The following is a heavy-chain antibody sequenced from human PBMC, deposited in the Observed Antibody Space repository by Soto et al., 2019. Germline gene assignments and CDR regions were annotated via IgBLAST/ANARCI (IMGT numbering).Heavy chain of an antibody. CDR1: GGSFSGYY. V-gene: IGHV4-34*01. Sequence: QVQLQQWGAGLLKPSETLSLTCAVYGGSFSGYYWSWIRQPPGKGLEWIGEINHSGSTNYNPSLKSGSTISVNPSKNQFSLRLSSVTAADTAVYYCARDPPLRQNWFDPWGQGTLVTVSS. J-gene: IGHJ5*02. D-gene: IGHD4-17*01. CDR3: ARDPPLRQNWFDP. CDR2: INHSGST.